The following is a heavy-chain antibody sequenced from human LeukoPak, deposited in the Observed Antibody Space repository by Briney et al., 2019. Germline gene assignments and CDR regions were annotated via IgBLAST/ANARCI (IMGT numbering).Heavy chain of an antibody. V-gene: IGHV3-23*01. Sequence: GGSLRLSCAGSGFIFSSYAISWVRQAPGKGLEWVSTISGSAATTYYADSVKGRFTISRDNSKNTMYLQMNSLRAEDTAVYYCAREPYYYDSTPNYWGQGTLVTVSS. CDR1: GFIFSSYA. D-gene: IGHD3-22*01. CDR3: AREPYYYDSTPNY. CDR2: ISGSAATT. J-gene: IGHJ4*02.